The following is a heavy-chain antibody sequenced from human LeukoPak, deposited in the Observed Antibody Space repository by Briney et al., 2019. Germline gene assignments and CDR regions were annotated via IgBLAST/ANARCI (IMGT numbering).Heavy chain of an antibody. D-gene: IGHD6-19*01. J-gene: IGHJ4*02. CDR3: ARGGWYRDFDY. Sequence: SETLSLTHAVYGGSFSGYYWSWIRQPPGKGLEWIGEINHSGGINYNPSLKSRVTISVDTSKNQFSLKLSSVTAADTAVYYCARGGWYRDFDYWGQGTLVTVSS. CDR2: INHSGGI. CDR1: GGSFSGYY. V-gene: IGHV4-34*01.